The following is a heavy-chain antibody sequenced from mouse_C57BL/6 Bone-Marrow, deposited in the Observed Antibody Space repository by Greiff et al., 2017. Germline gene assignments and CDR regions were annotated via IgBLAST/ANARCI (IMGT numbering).Heavy chain of an antibody. CDR2: IYPGSGST. Sequence: QVQLQQSGAELVKPGASVKMSCKASGYTFTSYWITWVKQRPGQGLEWIGDIYPGSGSTNYNEKFKSKATLTVDTSSSTAYMQLRSLTSEDSAVYFCARAPRYHCGLYWGQGTTLTVSA. V-gene: IGHV1-55*01. CDR1: GYTFTSYW. CDR3: ARAPRYHCGLY. J-gene: IGHJ2*01.